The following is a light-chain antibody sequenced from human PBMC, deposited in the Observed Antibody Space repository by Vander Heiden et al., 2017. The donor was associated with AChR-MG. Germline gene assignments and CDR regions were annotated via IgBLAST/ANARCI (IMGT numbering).Light chain of an antibody. CDR2: GNN. CDR3: QSYDSSLSDSGVV. CDR1: SSNIGAGYD. V-gene: IGLV1-40*01. J-gene: IGLJ2*01. Sequence: QSVLAQPPSVSGAPGQRVTISCTGSSSNIGAGYDVHWYQHLPGTAPKLLIYGNNNRPSGVPDRFSGSKSGASASLAITGLQTEDEGDYYCQSYDSSLSDSGVVFGGGTKLTVL.